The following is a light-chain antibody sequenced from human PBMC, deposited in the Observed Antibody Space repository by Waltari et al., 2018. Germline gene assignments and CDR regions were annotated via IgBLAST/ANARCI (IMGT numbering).Light chain of an antibody. CDR3: QHLNSSHPR. CDR1: QGISYF. CDR2: AAS. Sequence: IQLTQSPSSLSASVGDRVTITCRARQGISYFLAWYQQKPEKAPKVLIYAASTLQSGVPSRFSGSGSGTAFTIAIISLQPEDFATYYCQHLNSSHPRFGGGTKVEIK. J-gene: IGKJ4*02. V-gene: IGKV1-9*01.